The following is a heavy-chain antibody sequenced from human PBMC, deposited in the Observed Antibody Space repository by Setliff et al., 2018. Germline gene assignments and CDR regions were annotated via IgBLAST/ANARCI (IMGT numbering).Heavy chain of an antibody. J-gene: IGHJ4*02. CDR3: ARDRHVLSNTWDIYSFDY. CDR2: ISYDASNK. Sequence: GGSLRLSCAASGFIFSNYAMHWVRQAPGKGLEWVALISYDASNKYYADSVKGRFTISRDNSKNTLSVQMNSLRAEDTAVYYCARDRHVLSNTWDIYSFDYWGQGTLVTVSS. D-gene: IGHD6-13*01. CDR1: GFIFSNYA. V-gene: IGHV3-30*01.